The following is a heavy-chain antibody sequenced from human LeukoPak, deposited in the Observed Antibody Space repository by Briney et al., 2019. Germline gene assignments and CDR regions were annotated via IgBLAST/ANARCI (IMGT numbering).Heavy chain of an antibody. Sequence: ASVKVSCKASGYTFTGYYMNWVRQAPGQGLEWMGWINPNSGGTNYAQKFQGRVTMTRDTSISTAYMELSRLRSDDTAVYYCARVERFGELFSDYWGQGTLVTVSS. CDR1: GYTFTGYY. D-gene: IGHD3-10*01. V-gene: IGHV1-2*02. CDR2: INPNSGGT. J-gene: IGHJ4*02. CDR3: ARVERFGELFSDY.